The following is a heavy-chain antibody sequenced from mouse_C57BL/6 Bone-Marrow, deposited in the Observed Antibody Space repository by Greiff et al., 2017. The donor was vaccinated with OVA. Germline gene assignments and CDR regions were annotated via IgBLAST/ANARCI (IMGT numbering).Heavy chain of an antibody. CDR3: TRGYSNYYAMDY. V-gene: IGHV1-15*01. CDR1: GYTFTDYE. J-gene: IGHJ4*01. Sequence: QVHVKQSGAELVRPGASVTLSCKASGYTFTDYEMHWVQQTPVHGLEWIGAIDPATGGTAYNQKFKGKAILTANKSSSTAYMELRSLTSEDSAVYYCTRGYSNYYAMDYWGQGTSVTVSS. D-gene: IGHD2-5*01. CDR2: IDPATGGT.